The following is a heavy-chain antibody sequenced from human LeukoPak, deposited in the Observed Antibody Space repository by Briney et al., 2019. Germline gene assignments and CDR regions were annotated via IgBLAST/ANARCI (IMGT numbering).Heavy chain of an antibody. CDR3: ARGYSSSWYPNYYFDY. J-gene: IGHJ4*02. Sequence: PSETLSLTCAVYGGFFSGYYWSWILQPPGKGLEWIGEINHSGSTNYNPSLKSRVTISVDTSKNQFSLKLSSVTAADTAVYYCARGYSSSWYPNYYFDYWGQGTLVTVSS. CDR2: INHSGST. V-gene: IGHV4-34*01. CDR1: GGFFSGYY. D-gene: IGHD6-13*01.